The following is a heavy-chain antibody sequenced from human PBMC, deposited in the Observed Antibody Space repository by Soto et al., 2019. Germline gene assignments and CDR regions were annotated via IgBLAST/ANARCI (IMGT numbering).Heavy chain of an antibody. V-gene: IGHV3-7*01. CDR3: VARPSGWSSDFDY. Sequence: GGSQRHSGAAADCALSGYWMTWISQAPGKGLEWVASINPDVTLKYYVDSVKGRFTISRDNADNSLFLQMTSLRPEDTSLYYCVARPSGWSSDFDYWGQGTLVPVSS. J-gene: IGHJ4*02. CDR1: DCALSGYW. CDR2: INPDVTLK. D-gene: IGHD6-19*01.